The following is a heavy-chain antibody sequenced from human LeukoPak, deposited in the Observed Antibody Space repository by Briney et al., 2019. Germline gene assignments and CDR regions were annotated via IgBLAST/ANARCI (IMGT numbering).Heavy chain of an antibody. Sequence: ASVTVSCTASGYTFSSYLMHWVRQAPGQGLEWMGIINPSGGSTSYAQTFQGRVTMTRDTSTSTVYMELSSLRSEDTAVYYCARDLGLRGVTNWFDPWGQGTLVTVSS. CDR1: GYTFSSYL. J-gene: IGHJ5*02. D-gene: IGHD3-10*01. V-gene: IGHV1-46*01. CDR3: ARDLGLRGVTNWFDP. CDR2: INPSGGST.